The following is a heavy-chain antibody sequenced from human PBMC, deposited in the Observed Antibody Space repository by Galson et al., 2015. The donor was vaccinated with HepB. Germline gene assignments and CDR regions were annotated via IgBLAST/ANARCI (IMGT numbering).Heavy chain of an antibody. CDR1: GGTFSRYA. CDR3: ARGFTVVTFDY. V-gene: IGHV1-69*04. Sequence: SVKVSCKASGGTFSRYAISWVRQAPGQGLEWMGRIIPILGIANYAQKFQGRVTITADKSTSTAYMELSSLRSEDTAVYYCARGFTVVTFDYWGQGTLVTVSS. CDR2: IIPILGIA. D-gene: IGHD4-23*01. J-gene: IGHJ4*02.